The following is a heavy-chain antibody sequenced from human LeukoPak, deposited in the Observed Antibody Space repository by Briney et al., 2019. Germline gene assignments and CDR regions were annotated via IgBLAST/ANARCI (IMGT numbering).Heavy chain of an antibody. J-gene: IGHJ4*02. CDR3: ARGVAVTTLDY. CDR2: INGYNDNT. D-gene: IGHD4-17*01. CDR1: GYTFINYG. Sequence: ASVKVSCKASGYTFINYGISWVRQAPGQGLEWMGWINGYNDNTNYAQNLQGRVTMTTDTTTSTAYMDLRSLRSDDTAVYYCARGVAVTTLDYWGQGTPVTVSS. V-gene: IGHV1-18*01.